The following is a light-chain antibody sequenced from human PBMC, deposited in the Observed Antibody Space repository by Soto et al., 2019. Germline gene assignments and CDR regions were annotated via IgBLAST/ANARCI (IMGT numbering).Light chain of an antibody. CDR2: NTN. J-gene: IGLJ3*02. Sequence: QTVVTQEPSFSVSPGGTVTLTCGLSSGPVFTSSYPNWYQQTPGQAPRTLIFNTNTRSSGVPDRFSGSILGDKAVLTITGAQADDDSYYHCPLYLGGGIWVFRGGTKLTVL. V-gene: IGLV8-61*01. CDR3: PLYLGGGIWV. CDR1: SGPVFTSSY.